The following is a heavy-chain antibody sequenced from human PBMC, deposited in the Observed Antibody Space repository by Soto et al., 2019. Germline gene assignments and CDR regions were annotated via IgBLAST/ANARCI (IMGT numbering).Heavy chain of an antibody. CDR3: RGYSSGWNDY. CDR2: ISYDGSKK. Sequence: QVQLVESGGGVVQPGRSLRLSCAASGFTFSSYAMHWVRQAPGKGLEWVALISYDGSKKYYADSVKGRFTISRDKSKNTLDLQMNSLRAEDTALYYCRGYSSGWNDYWGQGTLVTVSS. CDR1: GFTFSSYA. J-gene: IGHJ4*02. D-gene: IGHD5-18*01. V-gene: IGHV3-30-3*01.